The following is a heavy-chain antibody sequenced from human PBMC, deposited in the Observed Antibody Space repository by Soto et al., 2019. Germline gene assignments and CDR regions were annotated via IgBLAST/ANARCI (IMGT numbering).Heavy chain of an antibody. CDR2: IYYSGST. Sequence: PSETLSLTCTVSGGSISSSSYYWGWIRQPPGKGLEWIGSIYYSGSTYYNPSLKSRVTISVDTSKNQFSLKLSSVTAADTAVYYCARLGGSSRNYYYYGMDVWGQGTTVT. D-gene: IGHD1-26*01. V-gene: IGHV4-39*01. J-gene: IGHJ6*02. CDR3: ARLGGSSRNYYYYGMDV. CDR1: GGSISSSSYY.